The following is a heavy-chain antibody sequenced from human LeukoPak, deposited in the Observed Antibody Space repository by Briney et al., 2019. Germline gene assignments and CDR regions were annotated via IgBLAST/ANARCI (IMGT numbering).Heavy chain of an antibody. D-gene: IGHD6-13*01. CDR1: GGTFSSYA. CDR3: ARGTYSSSWYRYYYYYYMDV. Sequence: GSSVKVSCKASGGTFSSYASSWVRQAPGQGLEWMGGIIPIFGTANYAQKFQGRVTITADESTSTAYMELSSLRSEDTAAYYCARGTYSSSWYRYYYYYYMDVWGKGTTVTISS. CDR2: IIPIFGTA. J-gene: IGHJ6*03. V-gene: IGHV1-69*01.